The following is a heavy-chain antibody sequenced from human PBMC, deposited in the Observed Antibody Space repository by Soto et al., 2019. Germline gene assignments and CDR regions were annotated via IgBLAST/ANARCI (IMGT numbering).Heavy chain of an antibody. Sequence: QLQLVQSGAAVKKPGSSVKVSCKASGGTLNTYTISWVRQAPGPGLEWMGSILPFLGSTNYAKKFQGRVTITADQSTSTMELSSLRSEDTAVYFCARDVTAMEALYYYDTWGQGSLVTVSS. J-gene: IGHJ4*02. D-gene: IGHD5-18*01. CDR1: GGTLNTYT. CDR2: ILPFLGST. CDR3: ARDVTAMEALYYYDT. V-gene: IGHV1-69*08.